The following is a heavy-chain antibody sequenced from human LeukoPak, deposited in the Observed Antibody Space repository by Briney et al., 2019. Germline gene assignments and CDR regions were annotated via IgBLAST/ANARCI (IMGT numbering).Heavy chain of an antibody. D-gene: IGHD3/OR15-3a*01. J-gene: IGHJ4*02. CDR2: ISSSSSYI. CDR1: GFTFSSYS. V-gene: IGHV3-21*01. CDR3: AREKLGPKVFDY. Sequence: PGGSLRLSCAASGFTFSSYSMNWVRQAPGKGLEWVASISSSSSYIYYADSVKGRFTISRDNAKNSLYLQMNSLRAEDTAVYYCAREKLGPKVFDYWGQGTLVTVSS.